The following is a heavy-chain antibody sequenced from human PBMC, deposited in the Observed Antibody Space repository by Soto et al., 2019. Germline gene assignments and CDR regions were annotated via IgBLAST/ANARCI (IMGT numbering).Heavy chain of an antibody. CDR2: IWYDGSNK. J-gene: IGHJ4*02. D-gene: IGHD6-19*01. CDR1: GFSFSSYG. Sequence: QVQLVESGGGVVQPGRSLRLSCAASGFSFSSYGMHWVRQAPGKGLEWVAVIWYDGSNKYYADSVKGRVTISRDNSKNTLYLKMNSLRAEDTAVFYCARTKAVAAKTQYYFDYWGQGTLVTVSS. V-gene: IGHV3-33*01. CDR3: ARTKAVAAKTQYYFDY.